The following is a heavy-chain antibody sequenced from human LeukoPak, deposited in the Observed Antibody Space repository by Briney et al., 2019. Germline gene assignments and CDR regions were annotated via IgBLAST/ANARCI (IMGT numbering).Heavy chain of an antibody. CDR1: GFTFTSHW. D-gene: IGHD6-6*01. J-gene: IGHJ5*02. CDR2: IDNYGSDT. V-gene: IGHV3-74*01. CDR3: VRDRPHNWFDP. Sequence: GGSPRLSCAASGFTFTSHWMHWVRQAPGKGLVWVSRIDNYGSDTTYADSVRGRFTISRDNAKKTLYLQMNSLRVEDTAVYYCVRDRPHNWFDPWGQGTLVTVSS.